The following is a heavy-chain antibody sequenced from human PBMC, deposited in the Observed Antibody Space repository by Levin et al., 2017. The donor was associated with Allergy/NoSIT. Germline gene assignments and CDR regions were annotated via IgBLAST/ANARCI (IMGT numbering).Heavy chain of an antibody. J-gene: IGHJ3*02. CDR2: IKSKTDGETT. Sequence: PGGSLRLSCAASGFTFSNAWMTWVRQAPGKGLEWVGRIKSKTDGETTDYAAPVKGRFTVSRDDLKHTLYLQMNSLKAEDTAMYYCTTDQQLLVLDAFDIWGQGTMVTVSS. CDR1: GFTFSNAW. V-gene: IGHV3-15*01. D-gene: IGHD6-13*01. CDR3: TTDQQLLVLDAFDI.